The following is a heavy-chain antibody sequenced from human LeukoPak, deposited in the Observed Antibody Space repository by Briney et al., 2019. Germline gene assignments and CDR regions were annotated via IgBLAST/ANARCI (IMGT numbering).Heavy chain of an antibody. J-gene: IGHJ4*02. CDR1: GFTISTVY. CDR2: ISSGGST. D-gene: IGHD2-2*01. Sequence: GGTLRLSCAASGFTISTVYMTWVRQAPGKGLECVSVISSGGSTYYADSVKCRFTVSRDNSKNTLYLQMNSLRAADTAMYYCARGLGYCTSTTCLLPFDYWGQGTLVTVSS. CDR3: ARGLGYCTSTTCLLPFDY. V-gene: IGHV3-53*01.